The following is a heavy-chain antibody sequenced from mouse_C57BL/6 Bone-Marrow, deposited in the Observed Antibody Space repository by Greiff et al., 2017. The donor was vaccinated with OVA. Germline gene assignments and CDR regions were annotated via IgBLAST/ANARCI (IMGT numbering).Heavy chain of an antibody. CDR2: IYPRCGNT. CDR3: ARGGTAQARLYFDY. D-gene: IGHD3-2*02. V-gene: IGHV1-81*01. Sequence: QVQLQHSGAELARPGASVKLSCKASGYTFTSYGISWVKQSTGQGLEWIGEIYPRCGNTSYNEKFKGKATLTADKSASTAYMELRSLTSEDTAVYFSARGGTAQARLYFDYWGQGTTLTVSS. J-gene: IGHJ2*01. CDR1: GYTFTSYG.